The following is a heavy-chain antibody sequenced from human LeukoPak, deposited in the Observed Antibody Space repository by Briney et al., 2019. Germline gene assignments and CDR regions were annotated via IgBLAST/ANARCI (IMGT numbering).Heavy chain of an antibody. CDR1: GIIFSGYW. Sequence: GGSLRLSCAASGIIFSGYWMHWVRQVPGKGLVWVSRIKGDGTMTNYADSVKGRFTTSRDNARSTVYLQMNSLRAEDTAVYYCARGGDGSTYGLVYWGQGTLVTVSS. D-gene: IGHD5-18*01. CDR2: IKGDGTMT. CDR3: ARGGDGSTYGLVY. V-gene: IGHV3-74*01. J-gene: IGHJ4*02.